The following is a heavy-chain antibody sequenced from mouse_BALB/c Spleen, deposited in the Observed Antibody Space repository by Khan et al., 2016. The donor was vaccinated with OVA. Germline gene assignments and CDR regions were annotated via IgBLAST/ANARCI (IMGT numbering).Heavy chain of an antibody. J-gene: IGHJ3*01. CDR2: IWAGGST. Sequence: QVQLKESGPGLVPPSQSLSITCTVSGFSLTSYGVHLVRQPPGKGLEWLGIIWAGGSTNYTPALMSRLSISKDNSKSQVFLKMNSLQTEDTAMYYCARDTTATPYWGQGTLVTVSA. V-gene: IGHV2-9*02. D-gene: IGHD1-2*01. CDR1: GFSLTSYG. CDR3: ARDTTATPY.